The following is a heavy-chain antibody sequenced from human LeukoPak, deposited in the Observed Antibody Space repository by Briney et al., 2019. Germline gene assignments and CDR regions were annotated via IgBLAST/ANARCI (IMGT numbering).Heavy chain of an antibody. CDR2: IYYSGST. Sequence: SETLSLTCTVSGGSISSYYWSWIRQPPGKGLEWIGYIYYSGSTNYNPSLKSRVTISVDTSKNQFSLKLSSVTAADTAVYYCARVDSSAGSLDYWGQGTLVTVSS. CDR3: ARVDSSAGSLDY. J-gene: IGHJ4*02. D-gene: IGHD6-6*01. V-gene: IGHV4-59*01. CDR1: GGSISSYY.